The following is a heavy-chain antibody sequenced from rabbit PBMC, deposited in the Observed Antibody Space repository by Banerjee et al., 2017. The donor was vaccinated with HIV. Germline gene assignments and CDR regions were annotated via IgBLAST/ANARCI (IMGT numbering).Heavy chain of an antibody. J-gene: IGHJ4*01. CDR1: GIDFSTYG. CDR2: IYPGFGIT. D-gene: IGHD7-1*01. V-gene: IGHV1S47*01. Sequence: QEQLVETGGGLVQPGESLKLSCKASGIDFSTYGIYWVRQAPGKGPEWIAYIYPGFGITNYANSMKGRFTISSDNAQNTVFLQMTSLTAADTATYFCARMDYIHAYGGYSAAFNLWGPGTLVTVS. CDR3: ARMDYIHAYGGYSAAFNL.